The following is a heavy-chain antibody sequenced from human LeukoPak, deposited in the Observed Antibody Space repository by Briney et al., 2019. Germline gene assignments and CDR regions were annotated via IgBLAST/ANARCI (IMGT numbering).Heavy chain of an antibody. J-gene: IGHJ4*02. Sequence: ASVKVSCKASGYTFTGYYMHWVRQAPGQGLEWMGWINPNSGGTNYAQKFQGRVTMTRDTSISTAYMELSGLRSDDTAVYYCARIDYCSSTSCYPGAAYWGQGTLVTVSS. CDR1: GYTFTGYY. CDR3: ARIDYCSSTSCYPGAAY. D-gene: IGHD2-2*01. V-gene: IGHV1-2*02. CDR2: INPNSGGT.